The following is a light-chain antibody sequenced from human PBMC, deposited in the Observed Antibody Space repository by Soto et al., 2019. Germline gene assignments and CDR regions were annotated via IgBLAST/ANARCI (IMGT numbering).Light chain of an antibody. J-gene: IGLJ3*02. CDR3: VLYMGSGIWV. V-gene: IGLV8-61*01. Sequence: QTVVTQEASLSVSPGTTVTLTCGLSSGSVSANYYPSWYQQTPCQAPRTLIYNTNTRSSGVPDRFSGSILGNKAALTITGAQADDESDYYCVLYMGSGIWVFGGGTKVTVL. CDR1: SGSVSANYY. CDR2: NTN.